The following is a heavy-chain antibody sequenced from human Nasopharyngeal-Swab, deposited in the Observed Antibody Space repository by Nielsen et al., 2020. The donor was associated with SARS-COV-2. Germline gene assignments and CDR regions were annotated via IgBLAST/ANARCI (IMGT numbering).Heavy chain of an antibody. V-gene: IGHV3-7*03. CDR3: ARGGNYQYFDY. J-gene: IGHJ4*02. Sequence: GGSLRLSCAASGFTFNSYWMRWARQAPGKGLEWVANIKQDGSEQYYVDSVKGRFTVSRDNAKNSLYLQMNSLRAEDTAVYYCARGGNYQYFDYWGQGALVTVSS. CDR2: IKQDGSEQ. D-gene: IGHD1-7*01. CDR1: GFTFNSYW.